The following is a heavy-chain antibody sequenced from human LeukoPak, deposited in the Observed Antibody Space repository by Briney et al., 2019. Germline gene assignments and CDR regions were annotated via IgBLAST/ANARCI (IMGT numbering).Heavy chain of an antibody. CDR1: GFTSRTSA. D-gene: IGHD3-10*01. CDR2: ISNSGDGT. V-gene: IGHV3-23*01. J-gene: IGHJ3*02. CDR3: AKVGSEAFDI. Sequence: GGSLRLSCAVSGFTSRTSAMSWIRQAPGKGLEWVSGISNSGDGTYYAASVKGRFTISRDNSKEVLYLQMDSLRAEDTAIYYCAKVGSEAFDIWGQGTMVTVSS.